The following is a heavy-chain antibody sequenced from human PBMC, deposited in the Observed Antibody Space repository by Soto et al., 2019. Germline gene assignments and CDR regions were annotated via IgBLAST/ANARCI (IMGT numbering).Heavy chain of an antibody. CDR1: GGTFSSYA. Sequence: SVKVSCKASGGTFSSYAISWVRQAPGQGLEWMGGIIPIFGTANYAQKFQGRVTITADESTSTAYMELSSLRSEDTAVYYCTSLPNYYDSSGYSLNWGQGTLVTVSS. V-gene: IGHV1-69*13. D-gene: IGHD3-22*01. CDR3: TSLPNYYDSSGYSLN. J-gene: IGHJ4*02. CDR2: IIPIFGTA.